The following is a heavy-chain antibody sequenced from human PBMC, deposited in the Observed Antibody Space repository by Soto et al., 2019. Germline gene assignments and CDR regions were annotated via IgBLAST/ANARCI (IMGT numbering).Heavy chain of an antibody. CDR3: ASPYYHDSSGPDGMDV. V-gene: IGHV1-2*02. D-gene: IGHD3-22*01. CDR2: INPNSGGT. Sequence: ASVKVSCKASGYTFTGYYMHWVRQAPGQGLEWMGWINPNSGGTNYAQKFQGRVAMTRDTSISTAYMELSRLRSDDTAVYYCASPYYHDSSGPDGMDVWGQGTTVTVSS. J-gene: IGHJ6*02. CDR1: GYTFTGYY.